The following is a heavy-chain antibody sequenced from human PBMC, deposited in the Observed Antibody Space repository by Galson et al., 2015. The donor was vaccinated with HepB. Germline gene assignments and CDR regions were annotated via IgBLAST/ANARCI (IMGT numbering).Heavy chain of an antibody. CDR1: GYSFSSYR. CDR3: ARQWSRCGGDCIGTYMDV. CDR2: IHPGDSDT. J-gene: IGHJ6*03. Sequence: QSGAEVKKPGESLKISCKGSGYSFSSYRIDWVRQMPGKGLEWMGIIHPGDSDTRYSPSFQGQVTISADKSISTAYLQWSSLKASDTAMYYCARQWSRCGGDCIGTYMDVWGKGTTVTVSS. V-gene: IGHV5-51*01. D-gene: IGHD2-21*01.